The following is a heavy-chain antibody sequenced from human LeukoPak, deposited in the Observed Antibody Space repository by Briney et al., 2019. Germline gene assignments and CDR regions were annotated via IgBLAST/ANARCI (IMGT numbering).Heavy chain of an antibody. V-gene: IGHV3-48*01. CDR3: SRGPKTSFDY. CDR1: ALTFSDYS. J-gene: IGHJ4*02. Sequence: GGSLRLSCAASALTFSDYSMNWVRQAPGKGLEWISYISSNGSTIYYAASVKGRFTISRDSAKNSLYLQMNGLRAEDTAIYYWSRGPKTSFDYWGQGTLVTVSS. CDR2: ISSNGSTI.